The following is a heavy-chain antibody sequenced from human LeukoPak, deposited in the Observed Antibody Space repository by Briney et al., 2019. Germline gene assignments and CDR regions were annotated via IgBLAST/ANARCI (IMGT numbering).Heavy chain of an antibody. V-gene: IGHV1-2*02. CDR1: GYTFTGYY. CDR2: INPNSGGP. CDR3: ARSGGGSSSWEIDY. J-gene: IGHJ4*02. Sequence: GASVKVSCKASGYTFTGYYMHWVRQAPGQGLEWMGWINPNSGGPNYAQKFQGRVTMTRDTSISTAYLEPSRLRSDDMAVYYCARSGGGSSSWEIDYWGQGTLVTVSS. D-gene: IGHD6-13*01.